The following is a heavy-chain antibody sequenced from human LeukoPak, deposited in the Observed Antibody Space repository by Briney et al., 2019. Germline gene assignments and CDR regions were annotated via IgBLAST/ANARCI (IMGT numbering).Heavy chain of an antibody. J-gene: IGHJ4*02. V-gene: IGHV3-30*19. CDR2: ISYDGSNK. CDR3: ARVMGRYCSSTSCYVDC. Sequence: PGGSLRLSCAASGFIFSSYGMHWVRQAPGKGLEWVAVISYDGSNKYYADSVKGRFTISRDNSKNTLYLQMNSLRAEDTAVYYCARVMGRYCSSTSCYVDCWGQGTLVTVSS. CDR1: GFIFSSYG. D-gene: IGHD2-2*01.